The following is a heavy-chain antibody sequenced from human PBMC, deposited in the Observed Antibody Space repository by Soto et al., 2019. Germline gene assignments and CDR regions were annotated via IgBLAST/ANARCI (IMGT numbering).Heavy chain of an antibody. J-gene: IGHJ4*02. CDR2: IYYSGST. D-gene: IGHD2-15*01. CDR1: GGSISSGGYY. V-gene: IGHV4-31*03. CDR3: ARVGRFWTEGGSVY. Sequence: SETLSLTCTVSGGSISSGGYYWSWIRQHPGKGLEWIGYIYYSGSTYYNPSLKSRVTISVDTSKNQFSLKLSSVTAADTAVYYCARVGRFWTEGGSVYWGQGTLVTVSS.